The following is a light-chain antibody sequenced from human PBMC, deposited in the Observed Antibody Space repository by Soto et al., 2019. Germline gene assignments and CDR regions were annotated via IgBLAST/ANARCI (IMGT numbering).Light chain of an antibody. J-gene: IGLJ1*01. V-gene: IGLV1-40*01. Sequence: QSVLTQPPSGSGAPGQRGTISCTGSSSNIGAGYDVHWYQQLPGTAPKLLIYGNSNRPSGVPDRFSGSKSGTSGSLAITGLQAEDEADYYCQSYDNSLSGSGVFGTGTKVTVL. CDR2: GNS. CDR3: QSYDNSLSGSGV. CDR1: SSNIGAGYD.